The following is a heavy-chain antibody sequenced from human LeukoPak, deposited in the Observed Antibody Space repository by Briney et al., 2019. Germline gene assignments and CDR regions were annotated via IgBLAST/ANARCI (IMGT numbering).Heavy chain of an antibody. Sequence: SETLSLTCTVSGCSISSYYWSWIRQPPGKGLEWIANIYHTGSTNYNPSLSSRVTISIDTAKNQFSLKLTSVTAADTAVYYCARRGRNSSGWQDYLWGQGTLVTVSS. CDR2: IYHTGST. V-gene: IGHV4-59*01. D-gene: IGHD6-25*01. CDR3: ARRGRNSSGWQDYL. CDR1: GCSISSYY. J-gene: IGHJ4*02.